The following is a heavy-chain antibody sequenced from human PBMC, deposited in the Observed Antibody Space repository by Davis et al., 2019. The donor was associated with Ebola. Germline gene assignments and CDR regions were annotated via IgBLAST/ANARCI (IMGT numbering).Heavy chain of an antibody. J-gene: IGHJ6*04. D-gene: IGHD2-21*02. V-gene: IGHV3-30*18. CDR1: GFTFSSYG. CDR3: AKDRAFVVVTAILYYYYGMDV. CDR2: ISYDGSNK. Sequence: PGGSLRLSCAASGFTFSSYGMHWVRQAPGKGLEWVAVISYDGSNKYYADSVKGRFTISRDNSKNTLYLQMNSLRAEDTAVYYCAKDRAFVVVTAILYYYYGMDVWGKGTTVTVSS.